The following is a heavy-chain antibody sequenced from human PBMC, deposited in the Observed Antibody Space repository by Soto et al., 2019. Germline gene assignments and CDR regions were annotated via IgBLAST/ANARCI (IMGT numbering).Heavy chain of an antibody. V-gene: IGHV3-30-3*01. CDR1: GFTFSSYA. CDR3: ARARYDSSGGYYFDY. Sequence: QVQLVESGGGVVQPGRSLRLACAASGFTFSSYAMHWVRQAPGKGLEWVAVRSYDGINKYYADSVKGRFTISRDNSKNTLNLQMHSLRAEDTAVYYCARARYDSSGGYYFDYWGQGTLVTVSS. D-gene: IGHD3-22*01. J-gene: IGHJ4*02. CDR2: RSYDGINK.